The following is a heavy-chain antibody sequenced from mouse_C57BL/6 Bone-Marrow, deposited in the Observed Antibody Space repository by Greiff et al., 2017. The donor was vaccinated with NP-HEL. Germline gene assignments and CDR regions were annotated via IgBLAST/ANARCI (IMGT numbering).Heavy chain of an antibody. V-gene: IGHV1-5*01. CDR2: IYPGNSDT. D-gene: IGHD2-3*01. CDR3: TRRWLEYYFDY. J-gene: IGHJ2*01. Sequence: EVQLQQSGTVLARPGASVKMSCKTSGYTFTSYWMHWVKQRPGQGLEWIGAIYPGNSDTSYNQKFKGKAKLPAVTSASTAYMELSSLTNEDSAVYDGTRRWLEYYFDYWGKGTTLTVSS. CDR1: GYTFTSYW.